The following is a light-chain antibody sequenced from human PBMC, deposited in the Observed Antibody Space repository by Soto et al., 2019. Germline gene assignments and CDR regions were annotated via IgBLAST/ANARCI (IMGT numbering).Light chain of an antibody. V-gene: IGKV3-11*01. CDR1: QSVDSY. J-gene: IGKJ4*02. Sequence: EIVLTQSPATLSLSPGERATLSCRASQSVDSYLAWYQQIPGQAPRLLIYDASNRDTGIPARFSGSGSATDFTLTISSLEPEDFAVYHCQQRLNWPLTFGGGTKVQIK. CDR2: DAS. CDR3: QQRLNWPLT.